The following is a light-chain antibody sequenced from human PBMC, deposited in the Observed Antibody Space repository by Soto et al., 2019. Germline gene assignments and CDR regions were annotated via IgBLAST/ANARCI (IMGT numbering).Light chain of an antibody. V-gene: IGKV3-15*01. Sequence: EIVLTQSPGTLSLSPGERATLSCRASQSVSSSYLAWYQQKPGQAPRLLIYDTSTRATGAPTMFSGSRSAAEFTLTINRLQAEDFAVYYCQPYNNWPLTFGGGTKVDIK. J-gene: IGKJ4*01. CDR3: QPYNNWPLT. CDR1: QSVSSS. CDR2: DTS.